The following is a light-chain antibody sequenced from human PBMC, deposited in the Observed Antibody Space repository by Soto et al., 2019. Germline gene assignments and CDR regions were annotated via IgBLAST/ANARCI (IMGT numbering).Light chain of an antibody. V-gene: IGKV3-15*01. J-gene: IGKJ2*01. CDR3: QQYNNWPPYT. Sequence: EIVVTQSPATLYVSPGERATLSCRASQSVYSNLAWYQQKPGQAPRLLIYGASTRATGIPARFSGSGSGTEFTLTISSLQSEDFAVYYCQQYNNWPPYTFGQGTKLEIK. CDR1: QSVYSN. CDR2: GAS.